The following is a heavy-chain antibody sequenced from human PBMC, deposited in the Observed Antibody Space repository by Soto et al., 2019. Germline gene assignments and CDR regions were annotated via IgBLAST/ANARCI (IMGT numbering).Heavy chain of an antibody. V-gene: IGHV1-18*01. J-gene: IGHJ4*02. CDR3: AIVLGLEVAGTSDY. CDR1: GYTFTSYG. Sequence: ASVKVSCKASGYTFTSYGISWVRQAPGQGLEWMGWISAYNGNTNYAQKLQGRVTMTTDTSTSTAYMELRSLRSDDTAVYYCAIVLGLEVAGTSDYWRQGKLVTVS. CDR2: ISAYNGNT. D-gene: IGHD6-19*01.